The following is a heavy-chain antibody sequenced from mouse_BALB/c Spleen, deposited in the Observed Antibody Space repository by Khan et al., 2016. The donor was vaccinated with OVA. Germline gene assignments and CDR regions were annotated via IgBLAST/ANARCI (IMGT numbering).Heavy chain of an antibody. J-gene: IGHJ3*01. Sequence: VRLQQSGPELMKPGASVKISCKASGYSFTNYYIHWVIQSHGKSLEWIGYIDPFSGGTTYNQKFKGKATLTVDKSSSTAYIHLSTLTSEDSAVYYGTRHGFGDWFDYWGQGTLVTVSA. V-gene: IGHV1S135*01. D-gene: IGHD2-2*01. CDR2: IDPFSGGT. CDR1: GYSFTNYY. CDR3: TRHGFGDWFDY.